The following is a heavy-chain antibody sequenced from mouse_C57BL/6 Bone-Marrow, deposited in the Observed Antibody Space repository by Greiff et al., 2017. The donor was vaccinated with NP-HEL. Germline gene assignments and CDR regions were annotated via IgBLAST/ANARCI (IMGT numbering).Heavy chain of an antibody. Sequence: ESGPGLVKPSQSLSLTCSVTGYSITSGYYWNWIRQFPGNKLEWMGYISYDGSNNYNPSLKNRISITRDTSKNQFFLKLNSVTTEDTATYYCARDGYYGSSYGYYAMDYWGQGTSVTVSS. CDR2: ISYDGSN. CDR3: ARDGYYGSSYGYYAMDY. CDR1: GYSITSGYY. V-gene: IGHV3-6*01. J-gene: IGHJ4*01. D-gene: IGHD1-1*01.